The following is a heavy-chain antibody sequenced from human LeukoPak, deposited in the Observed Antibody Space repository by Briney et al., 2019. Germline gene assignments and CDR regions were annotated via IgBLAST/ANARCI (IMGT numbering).Heavy chain of an antibody. CDR3: VRDLGVDTSMIFFDY. CDR1: GYTFTDFG. D-gene: IGHD3/OR15-3a*01. CDR2: ISAYNGNI. V-gene: IGHV1-18*01. J-gene: IGHJ4*02. Sequence: ASVRVSCKTSGYTFTDFGISWVRQAPGQGLEWMGWISAYNGNINYAQKFQGRVTMTTDTFTSTAYMELRSLRSDDTAVFYCVRDLGVDTSMIFFDYWGQGTLVTVSS.